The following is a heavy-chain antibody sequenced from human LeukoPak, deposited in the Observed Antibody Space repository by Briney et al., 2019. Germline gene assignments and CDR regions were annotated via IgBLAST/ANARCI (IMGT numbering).Heavy chain of an antibody. J-gene: IGHJ4*02. CDR3: STTYYYDSSEGY. V-gene: IGHV3-15*01. D-gene: IGHD3-22*01. Sequence: GGSLRLSCAASGLTFRNYAMSWVRQAPGKGLEWVGRIKSKTDGGTTDYAAPVKGRFTISRDDSKNTLYLQMNSLKTEDTAVYYCSTTYYYDSSEGYWGQGTLVTVSS. CDR2: IKSKTDGGTT. CDR1: GLTFRNYA.